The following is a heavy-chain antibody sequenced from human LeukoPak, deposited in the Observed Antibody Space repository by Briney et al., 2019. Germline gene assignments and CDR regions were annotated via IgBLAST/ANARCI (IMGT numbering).Heavy chain of an antibody. CDR3: ARGEVVVIPAAILAPLDYYYGMDV. J-gene: IGHJ6*02. V-gene: IGHV3-30*03. CDR1: GFTFSSYG. Sequence: PGRSLRLSCAASGFTFSSYGMHWVRQAPGKGLEWVAVISYDGSNKYYADSVKGRFTISRDNSKNTLYLQMNSLRAEDTAVYYCARGEVVVIPAAILAPLDYYYGMDVWGQGTTVTVSS. CDR2: ISYDGSNK. D-gene: IGHD2-2*02.